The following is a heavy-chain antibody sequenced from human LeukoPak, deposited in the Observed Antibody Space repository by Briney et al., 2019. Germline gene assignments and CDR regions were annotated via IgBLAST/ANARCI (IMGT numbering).Heavy chain of an antibody. J-gene: IGHJ4*02. Sequence: GGPLRLSCAASGFTFSNAWMSWVRQAPGKGLEWVGRIKSKTDGGTTDYAAPVKGRFTISRDDSKNTLYLQMNSLKTEDTAVYYCTTDLTVVGASPDYWGQGTLVTVSS. CDR3: TTDLTVVGASPDY. D-gene: IGHD1-26*01. V-gene: IGHV3-15*01. CDR1: GFTFSNAW. CDR2: IKSKTDGGTT.